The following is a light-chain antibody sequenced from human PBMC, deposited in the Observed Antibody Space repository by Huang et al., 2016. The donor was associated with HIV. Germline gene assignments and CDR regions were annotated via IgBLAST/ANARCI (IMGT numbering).Light chain of an antibody. V-gene: IGKV1-39*01. CDR2: AAS. J-gene: IGKJ2*01. CDR3: QETYSIPYT. Sequence: DIQMTQSPSSLSASVGDRATITCQASQGISSYLNWYQQKPGKAPKLLIYAASTWQSGVPSRVSGSGSGTDFTLTISSLQPADSATYYCQETYSIPYTFGQGTKLEIK. CDR1: QGISSY.